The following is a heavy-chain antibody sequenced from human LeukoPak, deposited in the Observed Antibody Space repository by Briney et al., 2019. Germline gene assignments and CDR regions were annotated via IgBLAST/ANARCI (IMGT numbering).Heavy chain of an antibody. Sequence: GGSLRLSCAASGFTFSSYGMHWVRQAPGKGLEWVGRIKSKTDGGTTDYAAPVKGRFTISRDDSKNTLYLQMNSLKTEDTAVYYCTFFDYGDPFDYWGQGTLVTVSS. CDR2: IKSKTDGGTT. D-gene: IGHD4-17*01. J-gene: IGHJ4*02. CDR1: GFTFSSYG. V-gene: IGHV3-15*01. CDR3: TFFDYGDPFDY.